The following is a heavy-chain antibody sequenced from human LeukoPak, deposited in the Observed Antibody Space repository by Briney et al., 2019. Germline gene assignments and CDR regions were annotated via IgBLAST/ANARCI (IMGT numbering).Heavy chain of an antibody. Sequence: ASVKVSCKASGYTFTSYAMNWVLQAPGQGLEWMGWINTNTGNPTYAQGFTGRFVFSLDTSVSTAYLQISSLKAEDTAVYYCARAPGLLWFGELSTTGNDWFDPWGQGTLVTVSS. CDR2: INTNTGNP. J-gene: IGHJ5*02. CDR1: GYTFTSYA. CDR3: ARAPGLLWFGELSTTGNDWFDP. V-gene: IGHV7-4-1*02. D-gene: IGHD3-10*01.